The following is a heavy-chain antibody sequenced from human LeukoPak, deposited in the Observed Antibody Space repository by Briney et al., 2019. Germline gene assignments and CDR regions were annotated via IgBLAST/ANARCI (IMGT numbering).Heavy chain of an antibody. J-gene: IGHJ5*02. D-gene: IGHD2-2*01. V-gene: IGHV4-59*13. CDR1: GGSISSYY. Sequence: PSETLSLTCTVSGGSISSYYWIWIQQPPGKGLEWIGYIYYSGTTNYNPSLKSRVTISLDTSKKQLSLKLSSVTAADTAVYYCARVSCTSTSCPGWIDPWGQGTLVTVSS. CDR2: IYYSGTT. CDR3: ARVSCTSTSCPGWIDP.